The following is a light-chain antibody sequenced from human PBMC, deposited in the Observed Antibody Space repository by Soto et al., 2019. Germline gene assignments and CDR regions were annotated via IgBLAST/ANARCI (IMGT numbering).Light chain of an antibody. CDR2: DAS. CDR1: QSVSSY. V-gene: IGKV3-20*01. Sequence: ETVLTQSPDTLSLSPGERATLSCRASQSVSSYLAWYQQKPGQAPRLLIYDASSRATGISDRFSGSGSGTDFTLTISRLEPEDFAVYYCQQYGDSPPWTFGQGTKVDIK. J-gene: IGKJ1*01. CDR3: QQYGDSPPWT.